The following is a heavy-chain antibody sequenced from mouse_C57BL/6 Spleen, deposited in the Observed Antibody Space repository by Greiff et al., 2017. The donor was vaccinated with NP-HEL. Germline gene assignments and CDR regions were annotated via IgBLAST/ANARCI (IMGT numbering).Heavy chain of an antibody. CDR3: ARAGNYYGSSYWYFDV. Sequence: QVHVKQPGAELVKPGASVKMSCKASGYTFTSYWITWVKQRPGQGLEWIGDIYPGSGSTNYNEKFKSKATLTVDTSSSTAYMQLSSLTSEDSAVYYCARAGNYYGSSYWYFDVWGTGTTVTVSS. CDR1: GYTFTSYW. J-gene: IGHJ1*03. D-gene: IGHD1-1*01. V-gene: IGHV1-55*01. CDR2: IYPGSGST.